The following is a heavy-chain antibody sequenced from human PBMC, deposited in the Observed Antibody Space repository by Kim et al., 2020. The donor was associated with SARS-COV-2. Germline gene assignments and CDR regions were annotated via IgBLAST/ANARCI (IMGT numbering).Heavy chain of an antibody. Sequence: GGSLRLSCEASALTFDDYAIHWVRQAPGKGLEWVSTISWNGDNITYADSVKDRFTISRDKAKNSPFLQMNSLRAVEPAFYYFIKGIAPSGIPFAPYFDY. CDR2: ISWNGDNI. J-gene: IGHJ4*01. D-gene: IGHD1-26*01. CDR1: ALTFDDYA. V-gene: IGHV3-9*01. CDR3: IKGIAPSGIPFAPYFDY.